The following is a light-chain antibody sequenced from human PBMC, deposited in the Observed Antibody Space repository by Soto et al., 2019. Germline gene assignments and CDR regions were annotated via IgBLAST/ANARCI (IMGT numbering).Light chain of an antibody. CDR1: QSVNSW. J-gene: IGKJ4*01. CDR2: DAS. Sequence: HMTQSPSTLSAFVGDRVTITCRASQSVNSWLAWYQQRPGKAPKLLIYDASTLESGVPSRFSGSGSGTEFTLTISSLQPDDFATYYCHQYNSYHTFGGGTKVDIK. CDR3: HQYNSYHT. V-gene: IGKV1-5*01.